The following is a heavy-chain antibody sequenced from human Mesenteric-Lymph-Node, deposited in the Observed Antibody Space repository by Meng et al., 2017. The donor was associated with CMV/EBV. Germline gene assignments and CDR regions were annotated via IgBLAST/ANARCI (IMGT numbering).Heavy chain of an antibody. J-gene: IGHJ6*02. CDR3: ARSGYSYDGDLDYYGMDV. V-gene: IGHV4-34*09. Sequence: LRLSCAASGFTFSDYHMNWIRQAPGKGLEWIGNMYHSGSTYYNPSLKSRVTISVDTSKNQFPLKLSSVTAADTAVYYCARSGYSYDGDLDYYGMDVWGQGTTVTVSS. CDR2: MYHSGST. CDR1: GFTFSDYH. D-gene: IGHD5-18*01.